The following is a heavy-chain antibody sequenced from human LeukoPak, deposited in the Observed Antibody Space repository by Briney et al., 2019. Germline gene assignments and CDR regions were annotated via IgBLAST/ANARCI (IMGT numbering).Heavy chain of an antibody. CDR1: GGSISSGDYY. Sequence: SETLSLTCTVSGGSISSGDYYWSWIRQPPGKGLEWIGYIYYSGSTYYNPSLKSRVTISVDTSKNQFSLKLSSVTAADTAVYYCAREPLGYYYYCYYMDVWGKGTTVTVSS. D-gene: IGHD1-14*01. J-gene: IGHJ6*03. V-gene: IGHV4-30-4*08. CDR2: IYYSGST. CDR3: AREPLGYYYYCYYMDV.